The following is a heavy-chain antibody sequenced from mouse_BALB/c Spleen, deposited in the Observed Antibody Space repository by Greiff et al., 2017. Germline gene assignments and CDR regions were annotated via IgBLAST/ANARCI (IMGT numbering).Heavy chain of an antibody. V-gene: IGHV5-6*01. CDR2: ISSGGSYT. CDR1: GFTFSSYG. Sequence: VQLKESGGDLVKPGGSLKLSCAASGFTFSSYGMSWVRQTPDKRLEWVATISSGGSYTYYPDSVKGRFTISRDNAKNTLYLQMSSLKSEDTAMYYCARPIYYDYDGFAYWGQGTLVTVSA. J-gene: IGHJ3*01. D-gene: IGHD2-4*01. CDR3: ARPIYYDYDGFAY.